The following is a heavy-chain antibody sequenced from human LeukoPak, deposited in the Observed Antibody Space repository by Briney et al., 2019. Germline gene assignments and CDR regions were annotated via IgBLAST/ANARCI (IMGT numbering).Heavy chain of an antibody. V-gene: IGHV4-59*12. CDR3: ARVVVRGVIAGMDV. D-gene: IGHD3-10*01. J-gene: IGHJ6*02. Sequence: SETLSLTCTVSGGSISSYYWSWIRQPPGKGLEWIAEIHHSGSTNNNPSLKSRLTISVDKSKNQFSLKLNSLTAADTAVYYCARVVVRGVIAGMDVWGQGTTVTVSS. CDR2: IHHSGST. CDR1: GGSISSYY.